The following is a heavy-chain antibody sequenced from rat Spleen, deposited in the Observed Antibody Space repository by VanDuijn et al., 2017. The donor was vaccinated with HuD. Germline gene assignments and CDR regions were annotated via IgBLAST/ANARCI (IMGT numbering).Heavy chain of an antibody. J-gene: IGHJ3*01. D-gene: IGHD1-11*01. CDR2: ITHIGATS. V-gene: IGHV5-25*01. Sequence: EVQLVESGGGLVQPGRSMKLSCAASGFTFSNYYMAWVRQAPGKGLEWVATITHIGATSYYPDSVKGRFTISREDGRSTLYLQMNSLRSEDTATYDCTRHGVNYGAYNWFAYWGQGTLVTVSS. CDR3: TRHGVNYGAYNWFAY. CDR1: GFTFSNYY.